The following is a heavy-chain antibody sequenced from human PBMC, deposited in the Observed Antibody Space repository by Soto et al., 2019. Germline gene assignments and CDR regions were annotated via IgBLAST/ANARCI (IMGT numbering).Heavy chain of an antibody. CDR2: ISYDGSNK. CDR1: GFTFSSYG. Sequence: QVQLVESGGGVVQPGRSLRLSCAASGFTFSSYGMHWVRQAPGKGLEWVAVISYDGSNKYYADSVKGRFTISRDNSKNTRYLQMNSLRAEDTAVDYCAKETYEYVWGTHRSYYFDYWGHGTLVTVSS. D-gene: IGHD3-16*01. J-gene: IGHJ4*01. CDR3: AKETYEYVWGTHRSYYFDY. V-gene: IGHV3-30*18.